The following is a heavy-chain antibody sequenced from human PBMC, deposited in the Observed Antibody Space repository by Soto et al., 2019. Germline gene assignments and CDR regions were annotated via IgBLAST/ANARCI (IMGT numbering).Heavy chain of an antibody. CDR3: AKEVVRLLQWPAGGFGP. J-gene: IGHJ5*02. CDR2: ISGSGGST. V-gene: IGHV3-23*01. CDR1: GFTFSSYA. D-gene: IGHD3-3*01. Sequence: GGSLRLSCAASGFTFSSYAMSWVRQAPGKGLEWVSAISGSGGSTYYADSVKGRFTISRDNSKNTLYLQINSLRAEDTAVYYCAKEVVRLLQWPAGGFGPWGQGILVNVS.